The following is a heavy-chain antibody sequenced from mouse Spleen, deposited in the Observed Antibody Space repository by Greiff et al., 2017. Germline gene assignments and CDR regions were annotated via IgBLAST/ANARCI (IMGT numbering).Heavy chain of an antibody. CDR2: IYPGNGDT. D-gene: IGHD4-1*01. Sequence: LQQSGAELVRPGASVKMSCKASGYTFTSYNWPWVKQTPRQGLEWIGAIYPGNGDTSYNQKFKGKATLTVDKSSSTAYMQLSSLTSEDSAVYFCARMGPLYFDYWGQGTTLTVSS. V-gene: IGHV1-12*01. CDR3: ARMGPLYFDY. J-gene: IGHJ2*01. CDR1: GYTFTSYN.